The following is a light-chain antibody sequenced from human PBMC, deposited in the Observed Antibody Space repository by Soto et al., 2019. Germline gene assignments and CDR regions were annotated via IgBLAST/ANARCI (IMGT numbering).Light chain of an antibody. Sequence: QLVLTQSPSASASLGASVKLTCTLSSGHSSYAIAWHQQQPEKGPRYLMKLNSDGSHSKWDGIPDRFSDSSSGAERYLTISSLQSEDEADYYCQTWGTGIQVFGGGTQLTVL. CDR2: LNSDGSH. J-gene: IGLJ2*01. CDR3: QTWGTGIQV. CDR1: SGHSSYA. V-gene: IGLV4-69*01.